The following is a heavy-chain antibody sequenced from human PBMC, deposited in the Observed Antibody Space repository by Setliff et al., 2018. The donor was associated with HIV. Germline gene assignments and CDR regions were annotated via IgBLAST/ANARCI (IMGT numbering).Heavy chain of an antibody. CDR1: GFIFSGHT. CDR2: ISSSGNFI. CDR3: ARGRPTGYFDC. J-gene: IGHJ4*02. Sequence: GGSLRLSCAASGFIFSGHTMVWVRQAPGKGLEWVSSISSSGNFIYYADSVKGRFTISRDNAKNSLYLQMNSLRGEDTAVYYCARGRPTGYFDCWGQGTLVTVSS. D-gene: IGHD1-1*01. V-gene: IGHV3-21*01.